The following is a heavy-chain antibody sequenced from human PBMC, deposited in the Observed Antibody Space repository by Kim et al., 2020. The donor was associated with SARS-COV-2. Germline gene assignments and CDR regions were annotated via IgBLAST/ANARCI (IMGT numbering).Heavy chain of an antibody. D-gene: IGHD3-22*01. J-gene: IGHJ4*02. CDR1: GFTFSSYA. CDR3: AKDNKLNYYDSSGYYDY. Sequence: GGSLRLSCAASGFTFSSYAMSWVRQAPGKGLEWVSAISGSGGSTYYADSVKGRFTISRDNSKNTLYLQMNSLRAEDTAVYYCAKDNKLNYYDSSGYYDYCGQGTLVTVSS. V-gene: IGHV3-23*01. CDR2: ISGSGGST.